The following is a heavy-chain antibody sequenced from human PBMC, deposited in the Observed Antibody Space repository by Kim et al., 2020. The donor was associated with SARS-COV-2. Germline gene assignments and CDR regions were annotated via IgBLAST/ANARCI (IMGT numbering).Heavy chain of an antibody. J-gene: IGHJ4*02. D-gene: IGHD3-16*02. CDR3: ARGRTPGRLRLGELSPIGGYFDY. CDR2: INHSGST. Sequence: SETLSLTCAVYGGSFSGYYWSWIRQPPGKGLEWIGEINHSGSTNYNPSLKSRVTISEDTSKNQFSLKLSSVTAADTAVYYCARGRTPGRLRLGELSPIGGYFDYWGQGTLVTVSS. V-gene: IGHV4-34*01. CDR1: GGSFSGYY.